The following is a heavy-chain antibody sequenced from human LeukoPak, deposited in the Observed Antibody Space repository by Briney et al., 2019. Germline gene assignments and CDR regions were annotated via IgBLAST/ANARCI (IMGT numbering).Heavy chain of an antibody. CDR3: ATTRGLWWFDP. CDR2: ISSSGSTI. CDR1: GFTFSSYE. Sequence: GGSLRLSCTASGFTFSSYEMNWVRQAPGKGLEWVSYISSSGSTIYYADSVKGRFTISRDNAKNSLYLQMNSLRAEDTAVYYCATTRGLWWFDPWGQGTLVTVSS. D-gene: IGHD3/OR15-3a*01. J-gene: IGHJ5*02. V-gene: IGHV3-48*03.